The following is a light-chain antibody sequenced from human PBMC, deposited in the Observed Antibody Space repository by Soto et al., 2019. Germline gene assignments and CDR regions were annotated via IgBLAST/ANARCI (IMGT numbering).Light chain of an antibody. CDR2: KAS. V-gene: IGKV1-5*03. CDR3: QQHGTSPLT. J-gene: IGKJ4*01. Sequence: DIQMTQSPSTLSGSVGDRVIITCRAGQTISQWLAWYQQKPGGAPKLLIYKASVLESGVPSRFSGGGSGTDFTLTISRLESDDFAVYYCQQHGTSPLTFGGGTKVDIK. CDR1: QTISQW.